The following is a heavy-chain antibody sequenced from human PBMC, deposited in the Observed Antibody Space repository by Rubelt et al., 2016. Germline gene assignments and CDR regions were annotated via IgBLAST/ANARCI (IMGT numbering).Heavy chain of an antibody. CDR1: GGSFSGYY. J-gene: IGHJ6*02. CDR3: ARGRRGSSNWLGRDYYGMDV. CDR2: INHSGST. V-gene: IGHV4-34*01. D-gene: IGHD6-13*01. Sequence: QVQLQQWGAGLLKPSETLSLTCAVYGGSFSGYYWSWIRQPPGKGLERIGEINHSGSTNYNPSLKSRVTISVSPSKNQFSLKLSSVTAAETAVYYCARGRRGSSNWLGRDYYGMDVWGQGTTVTVSS.